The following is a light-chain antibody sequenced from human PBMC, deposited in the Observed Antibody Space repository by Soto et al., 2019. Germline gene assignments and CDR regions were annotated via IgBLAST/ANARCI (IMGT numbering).Light chain of an antibody. Sequence: DIQMTQSPSSLSASVRDRVTITCQGSQDISNYLNWYQQKPGQPPKLLNYDASNLEAGVPSRFSGRGSVTDFTVTNRSLKHEECATYLSQQYDNLPITCGQGKRVDTK. CDR1: QDISNY. V-gene: IGKV1-33*01. J-gene: IGKJ5*01. CDR3: QQYDNLPIT. CDR2: DAS.